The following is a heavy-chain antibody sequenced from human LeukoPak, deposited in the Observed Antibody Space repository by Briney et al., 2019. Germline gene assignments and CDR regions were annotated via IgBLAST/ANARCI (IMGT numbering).Heavy chain of an antibody. J-gene: IGHJ4*02. CDR2: IHQDGSEK. CDR3: ARDSYRALEY. D-gene: IGHD1-14*01. V-gene: IGHV3-7*01. CDR1: GYNFSSHW. Sequence: GGSLRLPCEPSGYNFSSHWMRWVRPAPGKAREWVANIHQDGSEKYYVDSVKGRFTISRDNAKNSLFLQMNSLRAEDTAVYYCARDSYRALEYWGQGTLVTVSS.